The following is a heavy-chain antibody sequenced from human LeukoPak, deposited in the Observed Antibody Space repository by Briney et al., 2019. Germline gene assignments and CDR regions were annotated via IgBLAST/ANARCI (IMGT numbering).Heavy chain of an antibody. J-gene: IGHJ4*02. CDR1: GFTFSTHD. D-gene: IGHD5-18*01. CDR3: AKTKGSGGAAMDHCDY. CDR2: ISSRSSTI. V-gene: IGHV3-48*04. Sequence: PGGSLRLSCAASGFTFSTHDLNWVRQAPGKGLEWVSFISSRSSTIYYADSVKGRFTISRDNAKNSLYLQMNSLRAEDTAVYYCAKTKGSGGAAMDHCDYWGQGTLVTVSS.